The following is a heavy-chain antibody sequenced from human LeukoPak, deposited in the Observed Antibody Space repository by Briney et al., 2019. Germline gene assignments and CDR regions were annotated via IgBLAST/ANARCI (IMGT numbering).Heavy chain of an antibody. D-gene: IGHD6-13*01. Sequence: GGSLRLSCAASGFTFSTYGMSWVRQAPGKGLEWVSAISGSSGGTYFADSVKGRFTISRDNSKNTLFLQMDSLRADDTAVYYCAKHSSSWHYFDYWGQGTLVTVSS. CDR2: ISGSSGGT. CDR1: GFTFSTYG. CDR3: AKHSSSWHYFDY. V-gene: IGHV3-23*01. J-gene: IGHJ4*02.